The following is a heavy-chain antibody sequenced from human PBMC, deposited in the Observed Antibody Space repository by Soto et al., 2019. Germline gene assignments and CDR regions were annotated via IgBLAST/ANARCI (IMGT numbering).Heavy chain of an antibody. CDR3: AREIYYYYYYYMDV. V-gene: IGHV3-74*01. Sequence: GGSLRLSCAASGFTFSSYWMHWVRQAPGKGLVWVSRINSDGSSTSYADSVKGRFTISRDNAKNTLYLQMNSLRAEDTAVYYCAREIYYYYYYYMDVWGKGTTVTVSS. J-gene: IGHJ6*03. CDR1: GFTFSSYW. CDR2: INSDGSST.